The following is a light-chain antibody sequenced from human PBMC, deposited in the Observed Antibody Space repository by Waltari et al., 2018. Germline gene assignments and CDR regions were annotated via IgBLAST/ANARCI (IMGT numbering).Light chain of an antibody. J-gene: IGKJ1*01. CDR2: LGS. CDR1: QSLLHSNGYNY. CDR3: MQALQTPT. Sequence: DIVMTQSLLSLPVTPGEPASISCRSSQSLLHSNGYNYLDWYLQKPGLSPQLLIYLGSNRASGVPDRFSGSGSGTEFTLKISRVEAGDVGVYYCMQALQTPTFGQGTKVDFK. V-gene: IGKV2-28*01.